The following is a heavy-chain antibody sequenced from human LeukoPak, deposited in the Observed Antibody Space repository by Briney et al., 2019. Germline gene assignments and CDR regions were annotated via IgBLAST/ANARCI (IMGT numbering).Heavy chain of an antibody. D-gene: IGHD1-1*01. CDR2: IYTSGST. CDR3: ATAPCDNNNCPGAFDS. V-gene: IGHV4-61*02. Sequence: SGPTLVNPTQTLSLTCTVSGGSISSGSYYWSWIRQPAGKGLEWIGRIYTSGSTSYNPSLESRVTISVDTSKNQFSLKLKLSSVTAADTAVYYCATAPCDNNNCPGAFDSWGQGALVTVSS. J-gene: IGHJ4*02. CDR1: GGSISSGSYY.